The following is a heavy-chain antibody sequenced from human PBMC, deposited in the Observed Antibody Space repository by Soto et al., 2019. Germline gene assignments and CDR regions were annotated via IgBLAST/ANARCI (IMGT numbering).Heavy chain of an antibody. CDR1: GGTFSSYA. J-gene: IGHJ6*02. CDR3: ARDRGYCISTSWYRGGGGGMDV. CDR2: IIPIFGTA. V-gene: IGHV1-69*12. Sequence: QVQLVQSGAEVKKPGSSVKVSCKASGGTFSSYAISWVRQAPGQGLEWMGGIIPIFGTANYAQKFQGRVTITADESTSPAYMELGSLRSEDRAGYYCARDRGYCISTSWYRGGGGGMDVWGQGTTVTVSS. D-gene: IGHD2-2*02.